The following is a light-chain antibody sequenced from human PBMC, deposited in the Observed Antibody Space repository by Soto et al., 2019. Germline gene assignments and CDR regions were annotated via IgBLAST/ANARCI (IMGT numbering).Light chain of an antibody. Sequence: QSVLTQPASVSGSPGQSITIFCTGTSSDIGVYNYVSWYQQHPGKAPKLIIYDVTTRPSGVSNRFSGSKSGNTASLTISGLQAEDEADYYCTSYTSSSTVVFGGGTKLTVL. CDR3: TSYTSSSTVV. CDR2: DVT. V-gene: IGLV2-14*01. CDR1: SSDIGVYNY. J-gene: IGLJ3*02.